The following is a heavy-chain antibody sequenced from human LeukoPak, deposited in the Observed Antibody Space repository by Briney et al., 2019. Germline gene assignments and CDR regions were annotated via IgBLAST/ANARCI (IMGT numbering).Heavy chain of an antibody. J-gene: IGHJ3*02. CDR1: GGTFSSYA. V-gene: IGHV1-69*05. D-gene: IGHD6-19*01. CDR2: IIPIFGTA. CDR3: ARSGWYGDAFDI. Sequence: GASVKVSCKASGGTFSSYAISWVRQAPGQGLEWMGGIIPIFGTANYAQKFQGRVTITRDTSASTAYMELSSLRSEDTAVYYCARSGWYGDAFDIWGQGTMVTVSS.